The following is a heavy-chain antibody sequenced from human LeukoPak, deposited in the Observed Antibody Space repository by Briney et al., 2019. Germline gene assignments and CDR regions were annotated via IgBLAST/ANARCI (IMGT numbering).Heavy chain of an antibody. J-gene: IGHJ4*02. D-gene: IGHD3-16*01. CDR2: IYPGDSDA. CDR1: GYRFTSYS. Sequence: GESLKISCQTSGYRFTSYSIAWVRQMPGKGLEWMGIIYPGDSDARYSPSFQGQVTISADKSVSTAYIQWNNLQASDTAIYYCARPPGRFGPPDPSPLYYFDPWGQGTLVTVSS. V-gene: IGHV5-51*01. CDR3: ARPPGRFGPPDPSPLYYFDP.